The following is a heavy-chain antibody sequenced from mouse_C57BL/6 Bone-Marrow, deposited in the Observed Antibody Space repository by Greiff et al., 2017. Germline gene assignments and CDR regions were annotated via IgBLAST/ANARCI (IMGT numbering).Heavy chain of an antibody. D-gene: IGHD2-4*01. Sequence: QVQLQQSGAELVKPGASVKMSCKASGYTFTSYWITWVKQRPGQGLEWIGDIYPGSGSTNYNEKFKSKATLTVDTSSSTAYMQLSSLTSEDSAVYYCARSLYDYDGFAYWGQGTTLTVSS. J-gene: IGHJ2*01. CDR1: GYTFTSYW. CDR2: IYPGSGST. CDR3: ARSLYDYDGFAY. V-gene: IGHV1-55*01.